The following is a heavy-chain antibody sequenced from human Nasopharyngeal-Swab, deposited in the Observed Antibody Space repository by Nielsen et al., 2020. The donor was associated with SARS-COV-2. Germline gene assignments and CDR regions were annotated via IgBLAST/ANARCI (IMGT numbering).Heavy chain of an antibody. J-gene: IGHJ4*02. D-gene: IGHD2-15*01. CDR2: IRSEGNNYAT. V-gene: IGHV3-73*01. CDR3: TRCGGGCYSGRDY. Sequence: GYLKLPCGASWINFSDSAIPCVRQASGQALEWAGRIRSEGNNYATAYAASVKGRFTLFRDDPTNTAYLQMNSLKTEDTAMYYCTRCGGGCYSGRDYWGQGTLVTVSS. CDR1: WINFSDSA.